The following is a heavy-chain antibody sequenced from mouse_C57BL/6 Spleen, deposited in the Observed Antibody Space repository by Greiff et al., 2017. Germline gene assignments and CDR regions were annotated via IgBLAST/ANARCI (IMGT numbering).Heavy chain of an antibody. CDR3: ARHSECDSLDY. V-gene: IGHV1-4*01. CDR2: INPSSGYT. Sequence: VKLMESGAELARPGASVKMSCKASGYTFTSYTMHWVKQRPGQGLEWIGYINPSSGYTKYNPKFKDKATLPADKSSSPADMQLNSLTSEDSAVYYCARHSECDSLDYWGQGTSVTVSS. J-gene: IGHJ4*01. CDR1: GYTFTSYT.